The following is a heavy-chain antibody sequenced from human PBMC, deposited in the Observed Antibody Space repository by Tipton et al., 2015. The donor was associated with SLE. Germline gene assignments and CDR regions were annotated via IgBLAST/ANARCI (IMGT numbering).Heavy chain of an antibody. D-gene: IGHD3-3*01. Sequence: SLRLSCAASGFTFSSYGMHWVRQAPGKGLEWVAVIWYDGSNKYYADSVKGRFTISRDNSKNTLYLQMNSLRAEDTAVYYCARDRAIFGVVVYYFDYWGQGTLVTVSS. CDR1: GFTFSSYG. CDR3: ARDRAIFGVVVYYFDY. CDR2: IWYDGSNK. V-gene: IGHV3-33*01. J-gene: IGHJ4*02.